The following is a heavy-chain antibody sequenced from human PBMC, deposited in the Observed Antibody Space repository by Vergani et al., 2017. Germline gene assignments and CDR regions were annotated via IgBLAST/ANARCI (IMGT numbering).Heavy chain of an antibody. D-gene: IGHD3-16*01. CDR1: GFTFSSYS. CDR3: ARGRLYTGAQYFDL. Sequence: EVQLVESGGGLVKPGGSLRLSCAASGFTFSSYSMNWVRQAPGKGLEWVSSISSSSSYIYYADSVKGRFTISRDNAKNSLYLQMNSLRAEDTAVYYCARGRLYTGAQYFDLWGRGTLVTVSS. CDR2: ISSSSSYI. J-gene: IGHJ2*01. V-gene: IGHV3-21*01.